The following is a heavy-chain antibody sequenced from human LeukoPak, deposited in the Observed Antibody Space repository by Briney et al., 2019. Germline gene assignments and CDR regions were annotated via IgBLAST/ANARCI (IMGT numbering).Heavy chain of an antibody. CDR2: INHSGST. V-gene: IGHV4-34*01. J-gene: IGHJ4*02. CDR3: ATKPYYDFWSGYPVFDY. Sequence: SETLSLTCAVYGGSFSGYYWSWIRQPPGKGLEWIGEINHSGSTNYNPSLKSRVTISVDTSKNQFSLKPSSVTAADTAVYYCATKPYYDFWSGYPVFDYWGQGTLVTVSS. D-gene: IGHD3-3*01. CDR1: GGSFSGYY.